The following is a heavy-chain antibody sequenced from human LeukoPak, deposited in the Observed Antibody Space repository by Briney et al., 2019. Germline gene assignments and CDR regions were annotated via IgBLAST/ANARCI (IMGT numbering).Heavy chain of an antibody. CDR2: IYYSGST. J-gene: IGHJ3*02. V-gene: IGHV4-59*01. D-gene: IGHD3-3*01. CDR1: GDSISNYY. CDR3: ARQSGMDFDI. Sequence: SETLSLTCTVSGDSISNYYWSWIWQPPGKGLEWIGHIYYSGSTNYNPSLKSRVTISVDTSKDQFSLKLSSVTAADTAVYYCARQSGMDFDIWGQGTMVTVSS.